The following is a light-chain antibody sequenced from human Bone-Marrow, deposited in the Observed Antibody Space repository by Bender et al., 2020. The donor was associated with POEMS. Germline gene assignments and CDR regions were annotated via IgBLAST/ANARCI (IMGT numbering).Light chain of an antibody. CDR2: YDS. Sequence: SYVLTQPPSVSVAPGMTASVTCGGDNIGSKTVHWYQQKPGQAPVLVIYYDSDRPSGIPERFSGSKSVDAATLTISETQTIDEADYYCQTWGSRIVFGGGTKLTVL. CDR3: QTWGSRIV. J-gene: IGLJ2*01. V-gene: IGLV3-21*01. CDR1: NIGSKT.